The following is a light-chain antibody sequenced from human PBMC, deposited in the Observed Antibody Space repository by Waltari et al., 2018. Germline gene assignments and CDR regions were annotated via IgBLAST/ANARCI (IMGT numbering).Light chain of an antibody. CDR1: QSVFMNSNNRNY. CDR2: GAS. CDR3: QQYFTTPYS. V-gene: IGKV4-1*01. Sequence: DIVLTQSPDSLAVSLGERATVHCNSTQSVFMNSNNRNYLAWYQQKPGQPPKLLIYGASTREFGVPGRFRGSGSGTDFTLTISSLQAEDVAVYYCQQYFTTPYSFGQGTKLEIK. J-gene: IGKJ2*03.